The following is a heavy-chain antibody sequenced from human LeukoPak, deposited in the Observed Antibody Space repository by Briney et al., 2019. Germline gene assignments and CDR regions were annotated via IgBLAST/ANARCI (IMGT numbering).Heavy chain of an antibody. V-gene: IGHV3-23*01. J-gene: IGHJ5*02. D-gene: IGHD4-11*01. CDR1: GFTFSSYA. Sequence: PGGSLRLSCAASGFTFSSYAMSWVRQAPGKGLEWVSAISGSGGGTYYADSVKGRFTISRDNSKNTLYLQMNSLRAEDTAVYYCAKDQTGSNPNNWFDPWGQGTLVTVSS. CDR3: AKDQTGSNPNNWFDP. CDR2: ISGSGGGT.